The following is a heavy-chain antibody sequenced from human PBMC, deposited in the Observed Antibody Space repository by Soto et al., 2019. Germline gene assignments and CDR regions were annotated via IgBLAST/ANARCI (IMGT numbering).Heavy chain of an antibody. CDR2: ISGSGSST. CDR3: VKILPGYNYGGFDY. J-gene: IGHJ4*02. CDR1: GFTFSSYA. D-gene: IGHD5-18*01. V-gene: IGHV3-23*01. Sequence: GGSLRLSCAASGFTFSSYAMSWVRQAPGKGLEWVSTISGSGSSTYYADSVRGRFTISRDNSKSTLSLQMSSLRAEDTAVYYCVKILPGYNYGGFDYWGQGTVVTVSS.